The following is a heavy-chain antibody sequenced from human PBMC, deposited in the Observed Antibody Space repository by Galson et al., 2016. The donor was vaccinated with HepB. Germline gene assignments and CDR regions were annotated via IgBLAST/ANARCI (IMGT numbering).Heavy chain of an antibody. CDR2: ISYHGTNK. V-gene: IGHV3-30-3*01. Sequence: SLRLSCAASGFSFSLYAMHWVRQAPGKGLEWVSIISYHGTNKYYADSVKGRFTISRDNSKNTLYLQMNSLRSEDTAVYYCARDRGQLYLRAAFDIWGQGTIVTVSS. J-gene: IGHJ3*02. CDR1: GFSFSLYA. D-gene: IGHD1-1*01. CDR3: ARDRGQLYLRAAFDI.